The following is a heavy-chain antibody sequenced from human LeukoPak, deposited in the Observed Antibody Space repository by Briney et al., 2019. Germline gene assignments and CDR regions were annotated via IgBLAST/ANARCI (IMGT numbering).Heavy chain of an antibody. CDR3: ARDAPLEDFGVVFDY. J-gene: IGHJ4*02. CDR2: ISSSGSTI. Sequence: GGSLRLSCAASGFTFSDYYMSWIRQAPGKGLEWVSYISSSGSTIYYADSVKGRFTISRDNAKNSLYLQMNSLRAEDTAVYYCARDAPLEDFGVVFDYWGQGTLVTVSS. CDR1: GFTFSDYY. V-gene: IGHV3-11*04. D-gene: IGHD3-3*01.